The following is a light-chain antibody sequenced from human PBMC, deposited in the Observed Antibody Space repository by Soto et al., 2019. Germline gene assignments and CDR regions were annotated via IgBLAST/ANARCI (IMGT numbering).Light chain of an antibody. CDR3: QQYGRSTFT. Sequence: EIVMTQSPGTLSLSPGETATLSCRASQSVSSNYVAWFHQKPGQAPRLLIYGASSRATGVPDRFSAGGSGTDFTLTISRLEPEDFAVYYGQQYGRSTFTFGPGTKVDIK. V-gene: IGKV3-20*01. J-gene: IGKJ3*01. CDR2: GAS. CDR1: QSVSSNY.